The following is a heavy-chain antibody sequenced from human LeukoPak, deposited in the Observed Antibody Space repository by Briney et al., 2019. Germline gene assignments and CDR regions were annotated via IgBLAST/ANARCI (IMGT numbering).Heavy chain of an antibody. V-gene: IGHV1-46*01. D-gene: IGHD4-17*01. J-gene: IGHJ4*02. CDR2: INPSGGST. CDR3: ARRHPTTVTRQHDY. Sequence: ASVKVSCKASGYTFTSYYMHWVRQAPGQGLEWMGIINPSGGSTSYAQKFQGRVTMTTDTSTSTAYMELRSLRSDDTAVYYCARRHPTTVTRQHDYWGQGTLVTVSS. CDR1: GYTFTSYY.